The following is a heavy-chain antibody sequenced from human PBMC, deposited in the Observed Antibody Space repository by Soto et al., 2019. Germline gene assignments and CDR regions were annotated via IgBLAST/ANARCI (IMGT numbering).Heavy chain of an antibody. V-gene: IGHV1-3*01. Sequence: GASVKVSCKASGYTFTSYAMHWVRQAPGQRLEWMGWINAGNGNTKYSQKFQGRVTITRDTSASTAYMELSSLRSEDTAVYYCARDSSSSYYYYYMDVWGKGTTVTVSS. CDR1: GYTFTSYA. D-gene: IGHD6-6*01. CDR3: ARDSSSSYYYYYMDV. CDR2: INAGNGNT. J-gene: IGHJ6*03.